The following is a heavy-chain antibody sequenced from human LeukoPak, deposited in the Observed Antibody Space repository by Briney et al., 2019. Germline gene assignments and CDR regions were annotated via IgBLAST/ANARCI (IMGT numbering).Heavy chain of an antibody. J-gene: IGHJ4*02. CDR1: GFTFSSYS. CDR3: ARDFLGGYFDPPDY. D-gene: IGHD3-9*01. V-gene: IGHV3-21*01. Sequence: GGSLRLSCAASGFTFSSYSMNWVRQAPGKGLEWVSSISSSSSYIYYADSVKGRFTISRDNAKNSLYLQMNSLRAEDTAVYYCARDFLGGYFDPPDYWGQGTLVTVSS. CDR2: ISSSSSYI.